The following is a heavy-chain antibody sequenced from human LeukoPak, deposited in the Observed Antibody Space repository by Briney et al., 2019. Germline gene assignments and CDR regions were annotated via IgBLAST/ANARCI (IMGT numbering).Heavy chain of an antibody. Sequence: DPSETLSLTCTVSSGSISSYYWSWIRRPAGKGLEWIGRIYSSGSTNYNPSLKSRVTMSADTSKKQFSLKLSSVAAADTAVYYCARGGSGSYRFFDYWGQGALVTVSS. CDR1: SGSISSYY. D-gene: IGHD1-26*01. J-gene: IGHJ4*02. CDR3: ARGGSGSYRFFDY. CDR2: IYSSGST. V-gene: IGHV4-4*07.